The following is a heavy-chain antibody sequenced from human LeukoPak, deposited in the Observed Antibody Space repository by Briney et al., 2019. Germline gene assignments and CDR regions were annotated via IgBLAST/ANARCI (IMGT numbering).Heavy chain of an antibody. J-gene: IGHJ4*02. CDR3: ARGVGAARALGY. CDR1: GYTFTSYD. Sequence: GASVKVSCKASGYTFTSYDINWVRQATGQGLEWVGWMNPNSGNTGYAQKFQGRVTMTRNTSISTAYMELSSLRSEDTAVYYCARGVGAARALGYWGQGTLVTVSS. CDR2: MNPNSGNT. D-gene: IGHD6-6*01. V-gene: IGHV1-8*01.